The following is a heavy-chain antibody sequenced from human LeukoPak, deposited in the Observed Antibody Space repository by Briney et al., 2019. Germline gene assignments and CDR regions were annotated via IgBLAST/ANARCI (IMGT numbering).Heavy chain of an antibody. CDR3: ARGGRALYYGMDV. J-gene: IGHJ6*02. V-gene: IGHV1-18*01. Sequence: GASVKVSCKASGYTFTSYGISWVRQAPGQGLEWMGWISAYNGDTNSAQKLQGTVTLTTDTSTSTAYMELRSLRSDDTALYYCARGGRALYYGMDVWGQGTTVTVSS. CDR2: ISAYNGDT. D-gene: IGHD2-15*01. CDR1: GYTFTSYG.